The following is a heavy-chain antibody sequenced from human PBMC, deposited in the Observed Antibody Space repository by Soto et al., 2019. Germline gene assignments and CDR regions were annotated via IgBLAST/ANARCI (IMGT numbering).Heavy chain of an antibody. CDR1: GYTFTSYY. J-gene: IGHJ3*02. Sequence: ASVKVSCKASGYTFTSYYMHWVRQAPGQGLEWMGIINPSGGSTSYAQKFQGRVTMTRDTSTSTVYMELSSLRSEDTAVYYCAAPGFRADAFDIWGQGTMVTVSS. CDR3: AAPGFRADAFDI. V-gene: IGHV1-46*01. CDR2: INPSGGST.